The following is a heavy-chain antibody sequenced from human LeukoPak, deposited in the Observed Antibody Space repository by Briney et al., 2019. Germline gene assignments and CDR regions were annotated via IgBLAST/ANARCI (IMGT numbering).Heavy chain of an antibody. CDR2: ISGSGGST. CDR1: GFTFSSYA. J-gene: IGHJ4*02. CDR3: AKDLREYYYDSSGPDY. V-gene: IGHV3-23*01. D-gene: IGHD3-22*01. Sequence: GGSLRLSCAASGFTFSSYAMSWVRQAPGKGLEWVSAISGSGGSTYYADSVKGRFTISRDNSKNTLYLQMNSLRAEDTAVYYCAKDLREYYYDSSGPDYWGQGTLVTVSS.